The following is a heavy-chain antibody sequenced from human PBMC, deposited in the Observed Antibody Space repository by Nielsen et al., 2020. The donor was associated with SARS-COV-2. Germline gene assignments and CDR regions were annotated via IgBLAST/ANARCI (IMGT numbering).Heavy chain of an antibody. CDR3: ATGGVITEFDY. Sequence: GESLKISCAASGFTFSSYWMSWVRQAPGKGLEWVANIKQDGSEKYYVDSVKGRFTVSRDNARNSLYLQMSSLRAEDTAVYYCATGGVITEFDYWGQGTLVTVSS. D-gene: IGHD3-10*01. J-gene: IGHJ4*02. CDR2: IKQDGSEK. V-gene: IGHV3-7*01. CDR1: GFTFSSYW.